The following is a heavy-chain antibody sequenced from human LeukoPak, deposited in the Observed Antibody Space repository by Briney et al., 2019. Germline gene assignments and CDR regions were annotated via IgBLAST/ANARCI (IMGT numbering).Heavy chain of an antibody. Sequence: SVKVSCKASGATFSSYAISWVRQAPGQGLEWMGGIIPIFGTANYAQKFQGRVTITTDESTSTAYMELSSLRSEDTAVYYCARDPGIAAAGTLKHYYYMDVWGKGTTVTVSS. D-gene: IGHD6-13*01. J-gene: IGHJ6*03. CDR1: GATFSSYA. V-gene: IGHV1-69*05. CDR3: ARDPGIAAAGTLKHYYYMDV. CDR2: IIPIFGTA.